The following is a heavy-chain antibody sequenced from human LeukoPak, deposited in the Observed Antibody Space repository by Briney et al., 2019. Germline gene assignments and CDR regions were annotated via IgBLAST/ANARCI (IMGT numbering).Heavy chain of an antibody. CDR2: IYHSGST. Sequence: PSGTLSLTCAVSGGCISSSNWWSWVRQPPWKGLEWIGEIYHSGSTNYNPSLKSRVTISVDKSKNQFSLKLSSVTAADTAVYYCARQSSWYGGVDYWGQGTLVTVSS. CDR3: ARQSSWYGGVDY. CDR1: GGCISSSNW. D-gene: IGHD6-19*01. V-gene: IGHV4-4*02. J-gene: IGHJ4*02.